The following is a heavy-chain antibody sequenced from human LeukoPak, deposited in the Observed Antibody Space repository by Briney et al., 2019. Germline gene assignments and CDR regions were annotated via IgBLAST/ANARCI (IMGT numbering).Heavy chain of an antibody. CDR1: GGSMTGYY. D-gene: IGHD6-13*01. Sequence: SETLSLTCTVSGGSMTGYYWNWIRQPPGKGLEWIGYVHSNGRTTSSPSLRSRLTMSVDTSKNEFSLRINSMIAADTAVYYCARGYSSLNFDYWGQGTLVTVSS. CDR2: VHSNGRT. J-gene: IGHJ4*02. V-gene: IGHV4-59*01. CDR3: ARGYSSLNFDY.